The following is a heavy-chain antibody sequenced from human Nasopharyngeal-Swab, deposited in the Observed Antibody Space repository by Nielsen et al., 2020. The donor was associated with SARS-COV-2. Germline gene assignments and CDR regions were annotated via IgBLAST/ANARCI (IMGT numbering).Heavy chain of an antibody. D-gene: IGHD6-19*01. V-gene: IGHV3-9*01. CDR3: AKALWAVAAPFGY. J-gene: IGHJ4*02. CDR1: GFTFDDYA. CDR2: ISWNSGSI. Sequence: SLKISCAASGFTFDDYAMHWVRQAPGKGLEWVSGISWNSGSIGYADSVKGRFTISRDNAKNSLYLQMNSLRAEDTALYYCAKALWAVAAPFGYWGQGTLVTVSS.